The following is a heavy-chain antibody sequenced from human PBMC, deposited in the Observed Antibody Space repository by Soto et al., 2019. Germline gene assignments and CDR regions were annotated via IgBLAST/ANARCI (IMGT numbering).Heavy chain of an antibody. CDR2: IYYSGST. V-gene: IGHV4-59*01. J-gene: IGHJ4*02. D-gene: IGHD1-26*01. Sequence: PSETLSLTCTVSGGSISSYYWSWIRQPPGKGLEWIGYIYYSGSTNYNPPLKSRVTISVDTSKKQFSLQLSYVTAADTAVYYCASAGLLGDYYFDYWGQGTLVNESS. CDR3: ASAGLLGDYYFDY. CDR1: GGSISSYY.